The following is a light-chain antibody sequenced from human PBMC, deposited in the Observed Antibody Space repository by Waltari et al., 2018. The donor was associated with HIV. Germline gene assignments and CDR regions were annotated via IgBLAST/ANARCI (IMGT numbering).Light chain of an antibody. CDR3: CSYAGSSTHV. V-gene: IGLV2-23*02. CDR1: SSDVGSYNV. CDR2: EIS. J-gene: IGLJ1*01. Sequence: QFALTQPASVSGSPGQSITISCAGTSSDVGSYNVVSRYQQHPGKAPRLMIYEISKRPSGVSNRFSGSKSGNPASLTISGLQAEDEADYYCCSYAGSSTHVFGTGTKVTVL.